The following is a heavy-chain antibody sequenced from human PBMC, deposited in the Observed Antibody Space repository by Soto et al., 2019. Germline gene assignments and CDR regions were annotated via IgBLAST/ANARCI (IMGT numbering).Heavy chain of an antibody. CDR3: ARHAYVSGGPWFDP. Sequence: SETLSLTCTVSGGSISGHHWSWIRLPPGKRLEWIGTVSDTGNIRYNPSLRSRITISPDTSKNQLSLNLNSVSAADTAIYYCARHAYVSGGPWFDPWGQGTLVTVSS. CDR1: GGSISGHH. J-gene: IGHJ5*02. D-gene: IGHD3-16*01. V-gene: IGHV4-59*08. CDR2: VSDTGNI.